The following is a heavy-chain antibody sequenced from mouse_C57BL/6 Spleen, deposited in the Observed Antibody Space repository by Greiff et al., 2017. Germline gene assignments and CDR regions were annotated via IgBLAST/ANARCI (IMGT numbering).Heavy chain of an antibody. Sequence: QVQLQQSGAELVRPGASVKLSCKASGYTFTDYYINWVKQRPGQGLEWIARIYPGSGNTYYNEKFKGKATLTAEKSSSTAYMQLSSLTSEDSAVYFCARGETGTRYAMDYWGQGTSVTVSS. CDR3: ARGETGTRYAMDY. CDR2: IYPGSGNT. CDR1: GYTFTDYY. V-gene: IGHV1-76*01. J-gene: IGHJ4*01. D-gene: IGHD4-1*01.